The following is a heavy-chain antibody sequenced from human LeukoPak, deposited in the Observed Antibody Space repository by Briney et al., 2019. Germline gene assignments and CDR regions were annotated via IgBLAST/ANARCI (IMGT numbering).Heavy chain of an antibody. V-gene: IGHV3-21*01. CDR3: ARDGRGVTNAFDI. D-gene: IGHD3-10*01. J-gene: IGHJ3*02. CDR1: GFTFSSYS. Sequence: GGSLRLSCAASGFTFSSYSMNWVRQAPGKGLEWVSSISSSSSYIYYADSVKGRFTTSRDNAKNSLYLQMNSLRAEDTAVYYCARDGRGVTNAFDIWGQGTMVTVSS. CDR2: ISSSSSYI.